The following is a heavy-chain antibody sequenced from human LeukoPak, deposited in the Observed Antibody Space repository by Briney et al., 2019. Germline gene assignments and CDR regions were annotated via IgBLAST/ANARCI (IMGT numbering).Heavy chain of an antibody. CDR3: VSRDTGCTDFDY. CDR1: GGSINSHY. J-gene: IGHJ4*02. V-gene: IGHV4-59*08. Sequence: SETLSLTCAVSGGSINSHYWGWIRQPPGKGLQWIGDIYYRGKNNYNPSLKSRVTISLDTCKDHLSLNLSSVLAPGTALYYCVSRDTGCTDFDYWGQGILVTVSS. D-gene: IGHD5-12*01. CDR2: IYYRGKN.